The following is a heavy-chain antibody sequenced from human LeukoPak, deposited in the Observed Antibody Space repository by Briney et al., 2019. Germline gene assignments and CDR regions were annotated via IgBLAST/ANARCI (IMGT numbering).Heavy chain of an antibody. CDR1: GYSFTSYW. V-gene: IGHV5-51*01. CDR3: ARVVGAAQSRSSTLDYYYYYMDV. D-gene: IGHD6-13*01. J-gene: IGHJ6*03. CDR2: IYPGDSDT. Sequence: GESLKISCKGSGYSFTSYWIGWVRQMPGKGLEWMGIIYPGDSDTRYSPSFQGQVTISADKSISTAYLQWSSLKASDTAVYYCARVVGAAQSRSSTLDYYYYYMDVWGKGTTVSVSS.